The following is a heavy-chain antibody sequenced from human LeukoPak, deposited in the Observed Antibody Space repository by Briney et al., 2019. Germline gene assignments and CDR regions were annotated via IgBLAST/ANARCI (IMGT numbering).Heavy chain of an antibody. D-gene: IGHD3-22*01. CDR3: ARGPYYDSSGYWFDP. J-gene: IGHJ5*02. CDR2: IWYDGSNK. CDR1: GFTFSIYG. Sequence: GGSLRLSCAASGFTFSIYGMHWVRQAPGKGLEWVAVIWYDGSNKYYADSVKGRFTISRDNSKNTLYLQMNSLRAEDTAVYYCARGPYYDSSGYWFDPWGQGTLVTVSS. V-gene: IGHV3-33*03.